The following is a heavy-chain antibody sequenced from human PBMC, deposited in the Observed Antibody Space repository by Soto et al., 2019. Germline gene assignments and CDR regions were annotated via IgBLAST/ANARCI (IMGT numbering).Heavy chain of an antibody. V-gene: IGHV4-30-4*01. CDR3: AREVNNYYGMDV. J-gene: IGHJ6*02. CDR2: ISYSGST. CDR1: GASISSDDNY. Sequence: QVQLQESGPGLVKPSQTLSLTCSISGASISSDDNYWSWFRQPPGKGLEWIGYISYSGSTYYSPSFKSRITISVDTSKTQFSLILSSVTAADAAVFYCAREVNNYYGMDVWGQGTTVTVSS.